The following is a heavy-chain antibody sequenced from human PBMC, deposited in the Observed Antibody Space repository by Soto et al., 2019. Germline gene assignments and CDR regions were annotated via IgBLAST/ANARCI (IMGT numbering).Heavy chain of an antibody. CDR3: ASANYCSSTSCYLYFQH. CDR1: GGTFSSYA. Sequence: SVKVSCKASGGTFSSYAISWVRQAPGQGLEWMGGIIPIFGTANYAQKFQGRVTITADESTSTAYMELSSLRSEDTAVYYCASANYCSSTSCYLYFQHWGQGTLVTVPQ. J-gene: IGHJ1*01. D-gene: IGHD2-2*01. V-gene: IGHV1-69*13. CDR2: IIPIFGTA.